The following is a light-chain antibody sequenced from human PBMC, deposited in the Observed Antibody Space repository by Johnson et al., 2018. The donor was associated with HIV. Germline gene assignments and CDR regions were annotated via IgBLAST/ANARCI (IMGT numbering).Light chain of an antibody. Sequence: LPQPPSVSAAPGQKVTISCSGSSSNIGNNYVSWYQQVPGTAPKLLIYENNKRPSGIPDRFSGSKSGTSATLGITGLQTGDEADYYCGTWDSSLSAYVFGTGTKVTVL. J-gene: IGLJ1*01. V-gene: IGLV1-51*02. CDR1: SSNIGNNY. CDR2: ENN. CDR3: GTWDSSLSAYV.